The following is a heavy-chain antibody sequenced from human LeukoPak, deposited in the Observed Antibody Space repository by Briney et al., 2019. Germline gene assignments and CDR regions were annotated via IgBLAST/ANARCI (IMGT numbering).Heavy chain of an antibody. Sequence: SETLSLTCTVSGGSITTYSWSWIRQPPGKGLEWIGYIYYSGNTNYNPSLKSRVTISVDTSKNQFSLKLSSVTAADTAMYYCAREGRGVSVGMDVWGQGTTVTVSS. CDR3: AREGRGVSVGMDV. V-gene: IGHV4-59*01. CDR1: GGSITTYS. D-gene: IGHD2-8*01. J-gene: IGHJ6*02. CDR2: IYYSGNT.